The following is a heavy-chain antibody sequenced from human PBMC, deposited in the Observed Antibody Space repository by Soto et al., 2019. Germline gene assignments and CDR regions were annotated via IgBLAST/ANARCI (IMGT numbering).Heavy chain of an antibody. Sequence: SETLSLTCTVSGGSISSYYWSWIRQPPGKGLEWIGYIYYSGSTNYNPSLKSRVTISVDTSKNQFSLKLSSVTAADTAVYYCARGQYYDFWSGYKINGMDVWGQGTTVTVSS. D-gene: IGHD3-3*01. CDR3: ARGQYYDFWSGYKINGMDV. J-gene: IGHJ6*02. V-gene: IGHV4-59*01. CDR1: GGSISSYY. CDR2: IYYSGST.